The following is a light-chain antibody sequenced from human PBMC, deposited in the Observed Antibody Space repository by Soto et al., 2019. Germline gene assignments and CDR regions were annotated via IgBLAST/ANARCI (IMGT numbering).Light chain of an antibody. Sequence: AIRMTQSPSSLSASTGDRVTITCRASQGISSYLAWYQQKPGKAPKLLIYAASTLQSGVPSRFSGSGSGTDFTLTISCLQSEDFATYYCQQYYSYPREFGQGTKVDSK. CDR3: QQYYSYPRE. CDR1: QGISSY. J-gene: IGKJ1*01. V-gene: IGKV1-8*01. CDR2: AAS.